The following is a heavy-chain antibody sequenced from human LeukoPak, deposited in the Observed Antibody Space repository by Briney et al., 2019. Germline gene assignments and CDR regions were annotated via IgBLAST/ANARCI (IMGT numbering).Heavy chain of an antibody. J-gene: IGHJ4*02. CDR3: ARVDSSGWYVADY. CDR1: GYTFTSYG. V-gene: IGHV7-4-1*02. CDR2: INTNTGNP. Sequence: ASVKVSCKASGYTFTSYGISWVRQAPGQGLEWMGWINTNTGNPTYAQGFTGRFVFSLDTSVSTAYLQISSLKAEDTAVYYCARVDSSGWYVADYWGQGTLVTVSS. D-gene: IGHD6-19*01.